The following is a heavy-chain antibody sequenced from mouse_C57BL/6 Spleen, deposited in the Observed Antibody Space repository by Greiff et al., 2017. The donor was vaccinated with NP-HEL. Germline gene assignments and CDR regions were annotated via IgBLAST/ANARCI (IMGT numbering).Heavy chain of an antibody. J-gene: IGHJ4*01. Sequence: QVQLQQSGPELVKPGASVKLSCKASGYTFTSYDINWVKQRPGQGLEWIGWIYPRDGSTKYNEKFKGKATLTVDTSSSTAYMELHSLTSEDSAVYFCASPYGSSYYAMDYWGQGTSVTVSS. CDR1: GYTFTSYD. V-gene: IGHV1-85*01. CDR2: IYPRDGST. CDR3: ASPYGSSYYAMDY. D-gene: IGHD1-1*01.